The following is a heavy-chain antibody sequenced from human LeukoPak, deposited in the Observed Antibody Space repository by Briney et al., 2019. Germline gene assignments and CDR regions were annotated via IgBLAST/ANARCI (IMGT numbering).Heavy chain of an antibody. V-gene: IGHV3-21*01. CDR3: ARGSSSWYYFDY. CDR2: ISSSSSYI. J-gene: IGHJ4*02. Sequence: PGGSLRLSCAASGFTFSSYTMNWVRQAPGKGLEWVSSISSSSSYIYYADSVKGRFTISRDNAKNSLYLQMSSLRAEDTAVYYCARGSSSWYYFDYWGQGTLVTVSS. D-gene: IGHD6-13*01. CDR1: GFTFSSYT.